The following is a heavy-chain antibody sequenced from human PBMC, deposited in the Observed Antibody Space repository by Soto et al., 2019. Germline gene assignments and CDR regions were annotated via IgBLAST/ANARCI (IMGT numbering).Heavy chain of an antibody. D-gene: IGHD2-15*01. J-gene: IGHJ4*02. V-gene: IGHV1-3*01. CDR3: ARGPGGPDGPGDY. CDR2: INAGNGNT. CDR1: GYTITSYA. Sequence: QVQLVQSGAEVKKPGASVKVSCKASGYTITSYAMHWVRQAPGQRLEWMGWINAGNGNTKYSQKFQGRVTITRDTSASTAYKELSSLRSEDTAVYYCARGPGGPDGPGDYWGQGTLVTVSS.